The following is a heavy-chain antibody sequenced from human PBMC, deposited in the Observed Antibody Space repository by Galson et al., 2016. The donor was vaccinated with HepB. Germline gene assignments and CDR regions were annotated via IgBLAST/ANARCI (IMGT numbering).Heavy chain of an antibody. D-gene: IGHD4-17*01. V-gene: IGHV3-23*01. CDR1: GFTFSSYA. CDR3: ARATVTTVSRFDY. Sequence: SLRLSCAASGFTFSSYAMSWVRQAPGKGLEWVSSITGSGGATYYADSVKGRFTISRDSSKNTLYLQMNSLRAEDTALYYCARATVTTVSRFDYWGQGTRVSVSS. J-gene: IGHJ4*02. CDR2: ITGSGGAT.